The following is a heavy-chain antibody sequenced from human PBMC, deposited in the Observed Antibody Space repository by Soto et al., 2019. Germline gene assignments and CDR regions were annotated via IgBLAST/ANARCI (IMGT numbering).Heavy chain of an antibody. D-gene: IGHD6-13*01. CDR2: ISDSGGSI. Sequence: EVQLLESGGDLVQPGGSLRLSCAASGFIFSSYAMNWVRQAPGKGLEWVSTISDSGGSIYYADSVKGRFTISRDNSKNTLYLQISSLRAEDTAVYYCAKDGYSTTWYHFDYWGQGTLVTVSP. V-gene: IGHV3-23*01. CDR3: AKDGYSTTWYHFDY. J-gene: IGHJ4*02. CDR1: GFIFSSYA.